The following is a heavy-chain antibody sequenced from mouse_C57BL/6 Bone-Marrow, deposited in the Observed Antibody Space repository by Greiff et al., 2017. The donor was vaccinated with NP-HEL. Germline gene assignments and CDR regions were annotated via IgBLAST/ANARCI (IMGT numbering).Heavy chain of an antibody. CDR3: ARDRGIYYYGSSLDY. Sequence: EVKVVESGGGLVKPGGSLKLSCAASGFTFSSYAMSWVRQTPETRLEWVATISDGGSYTYYPDNVKGRFTISRDNAKNNLYLQMSHLKSEDTAMYYCARDRGIYYYGSSLDYWGQGTTLTVSS. D-gene: IGHD1-1*01. V-gene: IGHV5-4*01. J-gene: IGHJ2*01. CDR2: ISDGGSYT. CDR1: GFTFSSYA.